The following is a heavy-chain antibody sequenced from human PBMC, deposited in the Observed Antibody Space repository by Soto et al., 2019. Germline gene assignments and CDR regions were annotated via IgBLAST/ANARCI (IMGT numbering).Heavy chain of an antibody. CDR3: AREAARKFDY. V-gene: IGHV4-4*02. CDR2: IYHSGST. CDR1: SGSISSSNW. J-gene: IGHJ4*02. Sequence: QVQLQESRPGLVKPSGTLSLTCAVSSGSISSSNWWSLVRQPPGKGLEWFGEIYHSGSTNYNPSLESRVTISVDKSKTQFALNLSSVTAADTAVYYCAREAARKFDYWGQGILVTVSS. D-gene: IGHD6-6*01.